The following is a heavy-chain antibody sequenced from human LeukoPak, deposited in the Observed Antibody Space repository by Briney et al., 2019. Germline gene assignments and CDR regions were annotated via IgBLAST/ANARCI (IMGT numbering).Heavy chain of an antibody. CDR2: ISAYNGNT. Sequence: EASVKVSCKASGYTFTSYGISWVRQAPGQGLEWMGWISAYNGNTNYAQKLQGRVTMTTDTSTSTAYMELRSLRSDDTAVYYCARAGYYYGSGSYFVNWFDPWAREPWSPSPQ. D-gene: IGHD3-10*01. V-gene: IGHV1-18*01. CDR1: GYTFTSYG. J-gene: IGHJ5*02. CDR3: ARAGYYYGSGSYFVNWFDP.